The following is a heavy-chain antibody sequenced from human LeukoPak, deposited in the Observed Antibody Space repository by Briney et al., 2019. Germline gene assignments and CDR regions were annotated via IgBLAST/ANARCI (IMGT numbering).Heavy chain of an antibody. V-gene: IGHV4-38-2*02. CDR1: GYSISSGDY. CDR3: ARGITDGGVGVRCHYDLFYMDD. Sequence: PSETLSLTCSVSGYSISSGDYWGWIRPPPGKGLEWIGRVFHSGITYYKSSLKSRVTILVDTSKNQFSLKLTSVTAADTAVYYWARGITDGGVGVRCHYDLFYMDDWGKGTTVTVSS. D-gene: IGHD3-16*01. J-gene: IGHJ6*03. CDR2: VFHSGIT.